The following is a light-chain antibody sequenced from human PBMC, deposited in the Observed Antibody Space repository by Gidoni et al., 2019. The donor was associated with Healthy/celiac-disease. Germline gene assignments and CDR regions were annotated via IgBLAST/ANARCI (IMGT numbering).Light chain of an antibody. J-gene: IGLJ2*01. CDR3: QAWDSSVGVV. CDR1: KLGDKY. V-gene: IGLV3-1*01. CDR2: QDS. Sequence: SYELTQPPSVSVSPGQTASITCSGDKLGDKYACWYQQNPGQSPVLVIYQDSKRPSGIPERFSGSNSGNTATLTISGTQAMDEADYYCQAWDSSVGVVFGGGTKLTVL.